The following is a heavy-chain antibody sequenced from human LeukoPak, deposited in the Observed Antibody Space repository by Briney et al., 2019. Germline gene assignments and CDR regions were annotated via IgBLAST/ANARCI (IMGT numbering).Heavy chain of an antibody. CDR2: INPNNGGT. V-gene: IGHV1-2*02. CDR3: ARGPIAAAGDY. CDR1: GYTFTGYY. J-gene: IGHJ4*02. D-gene: IGHD6-13*01. Sequence: VASVKVSCKASGYTFTGYYMHWVRQAPGQGLEWMGWINPNNGGTNYEQKLQGRVTMTTDTSTTTGYMELRSLRSDDTAVYYCARGPIAAAGDYWGQGTLVTVSS.